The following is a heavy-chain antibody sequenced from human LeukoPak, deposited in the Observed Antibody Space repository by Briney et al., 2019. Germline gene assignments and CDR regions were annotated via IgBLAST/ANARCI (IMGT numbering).Heavy chain of an antibody. CDR1: GFTFDDYA. D-gene: IGHD3-22*01. CDR2: ISWNSGSI. CDR3: AKEPTYYYDSSGYYD. V-gene: IGHV3-9*01. Sequence: GGSLRLSCAASGFTFDDYAMHWVRQAPGKGLELVSGISWNSGSIGYADSVKGRFTISRDNAKNSLYLQMNSLRAEDTALYYCAKEPTYYYDSSGYYDWGQGTLVTVSS. J-gene: IGHJ4*02.